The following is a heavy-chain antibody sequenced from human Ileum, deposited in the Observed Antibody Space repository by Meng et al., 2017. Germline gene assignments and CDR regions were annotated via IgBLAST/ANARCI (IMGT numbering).Heavy chain of an antibody. J-gene: IGHJ4*02. D-gene: IGHD4-23*01. CDR2: ISHSGST. CDR1: SGSITSDTY. V-gene: IGHV4-4*02. Sequence: QVQLQGSGHGLVKPSGTLYLTCAVSSGSITSDTYWSWVRLPPGKGLEWIGQISHSGSTFYNPSLKSRVTMSVDKSKSQFSLMLTSVTAADTAVYYCARHGGYYQGFWGQGTLVTVSS. CDR3: ARHGGYYQGF.